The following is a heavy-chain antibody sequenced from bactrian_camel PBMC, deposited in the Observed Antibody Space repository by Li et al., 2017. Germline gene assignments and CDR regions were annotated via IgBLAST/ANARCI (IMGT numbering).Heavy chain of an antibody. CDR3: AALNSTYGGRFGWCKDF. V-gene: IGHV3S53*01. D-gene: IGHD7*01. CDR1: GNSARSYC. CDR2: LDSDGNT. Sequence: HVQLVESGGGSVQAGGSLRLSCVVTGNSARSYCMVWFRQTPGKLREGVAALDSDGNTGYTDSVKGRFTISHDRSKNTMYLQMDNLKTEDTGVYYCAALNSTYGGRFGWCKDFRGEGTQVTVS. J-gene: IGHJ4*01.